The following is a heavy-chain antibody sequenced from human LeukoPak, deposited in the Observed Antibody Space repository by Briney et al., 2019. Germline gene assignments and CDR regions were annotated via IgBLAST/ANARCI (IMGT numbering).Heavy chain of an antibody. D-gene: IGHD3-10*01. CDR3: ARGLVTMVRGVNYWFDP. Sequence: GASVKVSCKASGYTFTSYDINWVRQATGQGLEWMGWMSPNSGNTGYAQKFQGRVTMTRNTSISTAYMELSSLRSEDTAVYYCARGLVTMVRGVNYWFDPWGQGTLVTVSS. J-gene: IGHJ5*02. CDR1: GYTFTSYD. V-gene: IGHV1-8*01. CDR2: MSPNSGNT.